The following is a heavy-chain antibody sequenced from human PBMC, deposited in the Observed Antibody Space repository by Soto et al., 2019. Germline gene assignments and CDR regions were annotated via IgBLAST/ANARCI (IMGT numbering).Heavy chain of an antibody. CDR3: ARNYDFWSGPTEYYYYYGMDV. V-gene: IGHV1-69*13. CDR2: IIPIFGTA. J-gene: IGHJ6*02. Sequence: SVKVSCKASGGTFSSYAISWVRQAPGQGLEWMGGIIPIFGTANYAQKFQGRVTITADESTSTAYMELSSLRSEDTAVYYCARNYDFWSGPTEYYYYYGMDVWGQGTPVTVSS. CDR1: GGTFSSYA. D-gene: IGHD3-3*01.